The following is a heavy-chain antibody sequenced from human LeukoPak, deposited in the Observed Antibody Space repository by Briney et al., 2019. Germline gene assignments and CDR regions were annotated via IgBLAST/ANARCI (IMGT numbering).Heavy chain of an antibody. CDR2: ISSSSSYI. CDR1: GFSFSSYS. D-gene: IGHD6-6*01. Sequence: GGSLRLSCAASGFSFSSYSMNWVRQAPGKGLEWVSSISSSSSYIYYADSVKGRFTISRDNAKNSLYLQMNSLRAEDTAVYYCARGQPYSSSSFYGMDVWGQGTTVTVSS. CDR3: ARGQPYSSSSFYGMDV. V-gene: IGHV3-21*01. J-gene: IGHJ6*02.